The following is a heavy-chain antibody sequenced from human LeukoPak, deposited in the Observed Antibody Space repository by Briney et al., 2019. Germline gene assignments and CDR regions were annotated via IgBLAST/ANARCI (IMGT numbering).Heavy chain of an antibody. Sequence: ASVKVSCKASGYSLTTYYMHWVRQAPGQGLEWMAIINPSGGGTKYAQKFRGRVTMTEDTSTDTAYMELSSLRSEDTAVYYCATGGIAVAGDPFDYWGQGTLVTVSS. V-gene: IGHV1-46*01. CDR1: GYSLTTYY. D-gene: IGHD6-19*01. J-gene: IGHJ4*02. CDR2: INPSGGGT. CDR3: ATGGIAVAGDPFDY.